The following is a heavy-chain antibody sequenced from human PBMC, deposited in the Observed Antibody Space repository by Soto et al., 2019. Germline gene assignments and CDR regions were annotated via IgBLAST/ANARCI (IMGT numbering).Heavy chain of an antibody. V-gene: IGHV4-38-2*02. CDR3: ARDHCSGGSCYSGYYGMDV. D-gene: IGHD2-15*01. J-gene: IGHJ6*02. Sequence: SETLSLTCAVSGYSISSGYYWGWLRQPPGKGLEWIGSIYHGGSTYYNPSLNSRVTLSIDMTNNHVSLILNSVTAADTAVYYCARDHCSGGSCYSGYYGMDVWGQGTTVTVSS. CDR1: GYSISSGYY. CDR2: IYHGGST.